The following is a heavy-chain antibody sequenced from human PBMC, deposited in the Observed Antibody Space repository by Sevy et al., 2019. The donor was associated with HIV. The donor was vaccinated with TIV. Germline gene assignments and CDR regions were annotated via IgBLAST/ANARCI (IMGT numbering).Heavy chain of an antibody. CDR1: GGSISSSSYY. CDR2: IYYTGTT. V-gene: IGHV4-39*01. CDR3: ARPMSERTCAMDV. Sequence: SETLSLTCTVSGGSISSSSYYWAWVRQPPGKGLEWVGNIYYTGTTSYNSSLKSRVTISVDRSQNLFSLQLTSVTAADTALYFCARPMSERTCAMDVWGQGITVTVSS. J-gene: IGHJ6*02. D-gene: IGHD3-10*02.